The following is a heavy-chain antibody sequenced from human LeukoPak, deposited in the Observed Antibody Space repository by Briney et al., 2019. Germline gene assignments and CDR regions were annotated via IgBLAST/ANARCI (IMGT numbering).Heavy chain of an antibody. J-gene: IGHJ3*02. D-gene: IGHD1-7*01. CDR3: ARDMRRNSAFDI. CDR2: IYSGGST. V-gene: IGHV3-66*01. CDR1: GFTVSSNY. Sequence: GGSLRLSCAASGFTVSSNYMSWVRQAPGKGLEWVSVIYSGGSTYYADSVKGRLTISRDNSKNTLYLQMNSPRAEDTAVYYCARDMRRNSAFDIWGQGTMVTVSS.